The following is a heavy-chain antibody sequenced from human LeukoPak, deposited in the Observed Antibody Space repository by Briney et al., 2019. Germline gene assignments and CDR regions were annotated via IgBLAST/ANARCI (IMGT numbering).Heavy chain of an antibody. D-gene: IGHD4-17*01. Sequence: GGSLRLSCAASEFTFNTYAVSWVRQAPGKGLEWVSAISGDGGITYYADSVRGRFTISRDNSKSTLYLQMNSLRAEDTAVYYCARYPVTTWAFDIWGQGTMVTVSS. CDR1: EFTFNTYA. CDR3: ARYPVTTWAFDI. J-gene: IGHJ3*02. V-gene: IGHV3-23*01. CDR2: ISGDGGIT.